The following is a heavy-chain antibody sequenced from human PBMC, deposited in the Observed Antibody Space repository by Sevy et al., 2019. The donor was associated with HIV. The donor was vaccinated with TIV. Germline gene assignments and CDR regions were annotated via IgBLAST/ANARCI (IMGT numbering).Heavy chain of an antibody. CDR2: IKSEFDGGAI. J-gene: IGHJ6*02. CDR3: ITDPAYRGYDEEVINYYFYGMDV. CDR1: GFTFSSAW. V-gene: IGHV3-15*01. Sequence: GGSLRLSCTASGFTFSSAWMSWVRQAPGKGLEWVGRIKSEFDGGAIDYAAPVKGRFTISTEDSKNAVSLQMNSLKTEDTAVYYCITDPAYRGYDEEVINYYFYGMDVWGQGTTVTVS. D-gene: IGHD5-12*01.